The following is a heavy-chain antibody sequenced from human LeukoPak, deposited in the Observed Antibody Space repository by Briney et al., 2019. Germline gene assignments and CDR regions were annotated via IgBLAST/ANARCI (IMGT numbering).Heavy chain of an antibody. CDR1: GYTFTSYY. Sequence: GSVKVSCKASGYTFTSYYMHWVRQAPGQGLEWMGIINPSGGSTSYAQKFQGRVTMTGDMSTSTVYMELSSLRSEDTAVYYCAGGAIIRPFDYWGQGTLVTVSS. V-gene: IGHV1-46*01. J-gene: IGHJ4*02. CDR2: INPSGGST. CDR3: AGGAIIRPFDY. D-gene: IGHD2/OR15-2a*01.